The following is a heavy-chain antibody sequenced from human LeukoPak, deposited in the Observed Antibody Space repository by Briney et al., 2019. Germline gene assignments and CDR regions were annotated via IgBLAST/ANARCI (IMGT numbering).Heavy chain of an antibody. CDR3: ARLRGAYYDFWSGYLVAFDP. J-gene: IGHJ5*02. V-gene: IGHV4-38-2*02. CDR2: IYHSGST. D-gene: IGHD3-3*01. Sequence: SETLSLTCTVSGYSISSGYYWGWIRQPPGKGLEWIGSIYHSGSTYYNPSLKSRVTISVDTSKNQFSLKLSSVTAADTAVYYCARLRGAYYDFWSGYLVAFDPWGQGTLVTVSS. CDR1: GYSISSGYY.